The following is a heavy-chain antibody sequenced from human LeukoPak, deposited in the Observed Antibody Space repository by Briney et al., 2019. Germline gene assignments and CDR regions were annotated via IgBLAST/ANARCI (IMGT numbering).Heavy chain of an antibody. CDR1: GYTFTGYY. V-gene: IGHV1-2*02. D-gene: IGHD3-22*01. J-gene: IGHJ4*02. CDR3: ARESAILYYDSSGYSSY. Sequence: GASVKVSCKASGYTFTGYYMHWVRQAPGQGLEWMGWINPNSGGTNYAQKFQGRVTMTRDTSISTAYMELSRLRSDDTAVYYWARESAILYYDSSGYSSYWGQGTLVTVSS. CDR2: INPNSGGT.